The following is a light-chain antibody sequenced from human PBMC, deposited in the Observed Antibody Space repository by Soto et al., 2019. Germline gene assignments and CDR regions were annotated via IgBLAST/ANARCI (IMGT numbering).Light chain of an antibody. J-gene: IGKJ1*01. CDR3: QQSYSIRSWT. V-gene: IGKV1-39*01. Sequence: DIQMTQSPSSLSASVGYRVTINCGEIQTVGTFLNWYQQRPGRAPNLLIYAASNLPTGVPSRFSGSGSGTDFTLTINSLQPEDFGTYYCQQSYSIRSWTFGKGTKVDIK. CDR1: QTVGTF. CDR2: AAS.